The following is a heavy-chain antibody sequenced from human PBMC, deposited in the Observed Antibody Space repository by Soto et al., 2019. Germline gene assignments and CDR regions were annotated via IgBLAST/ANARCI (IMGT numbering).Heavy chain of an antibody. CDR1: GFSVSSNY. CDR2: IYSDGRT. Sequence: PGGSLRLSCAASGFSVSSNYMTWVRQAPGKGLEWVSIIYSDGRTNYADSVKGRFTISRDNSKNTVYLQMTSLSADDTAVYYCAREISAGFGEPWIDPCGQGTLVTVSS. J-gene: IGHJ5*02. V-gene: IGHV3-53*01. D-gene: IGHD3-10*01. CDR3: AREISAGFGEPWIDP.